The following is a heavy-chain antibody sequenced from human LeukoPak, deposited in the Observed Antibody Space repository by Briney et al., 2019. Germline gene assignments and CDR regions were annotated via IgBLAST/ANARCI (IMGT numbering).Heavy chain of an antibody. CDR3: ARRALYYYMDV. J-gene: IGHJ6*03. CDR1: RFAFSSYW. Sequence: GGSLRLSCAASRFAFSSYWMSWVRQAPGKGLEWVANINQDGSENYYVDPVEGRFTISRDNAKNSLYLQMNSLRAEDTAVYYCARRALYYYMDVWGKGTTVTVSS. V-gene: IGHV3-7*01. CDR2: INQDGSEN.